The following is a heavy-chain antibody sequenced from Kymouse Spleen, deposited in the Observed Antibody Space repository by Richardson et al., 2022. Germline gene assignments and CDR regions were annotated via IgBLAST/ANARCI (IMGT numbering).Heavy chain of an antibody. D-gene: IGHD3-16*02. CDR1: GFTFSSYG. Sequence: QVQLVESGGGVVQPGRSLRLSCAASGFTFSSYGMHWVRQAPGKGLEWVAVISYDGSNKYYADSVKGRFTISRDNSKNTLYLQMNSLRAEDTAVYYCAKEGIMITFGGVLEGYYGMDVWGQGTTVTVSS. CDR2: ISYDGSNK. CDR3: AKEGIMITFGGVLEGYYGMDV. J-gene: IGHJ6*02. V-gene: IGHV3-30*18.